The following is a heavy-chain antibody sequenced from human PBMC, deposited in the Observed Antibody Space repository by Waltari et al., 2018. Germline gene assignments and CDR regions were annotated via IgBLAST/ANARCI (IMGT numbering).Heavy chain of an antibody. D-gene: IGHD2-2*01. CDR1: GYTVTELS. CDR3: ATIIGAQLLLTDLYFAY. CDR2: VDPEDGEI. J-gene: IGHJ4*02. Sequence: QVQLVQSGAEVKKPGASVKVSCKVSGYTVTELSFHWVRQSPGKGLEWMGGVDPEDGEIIYAQKFQGRVTMTEETSTDTAYMNLSSLKSDDTAVYYCATIIGAQLLLTDLYFAYWGQGTLVTVSS. V-gene: IGHV1-24*01.